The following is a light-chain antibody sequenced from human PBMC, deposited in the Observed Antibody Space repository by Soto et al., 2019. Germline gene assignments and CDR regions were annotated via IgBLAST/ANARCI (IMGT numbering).Light chain of an antibody. CDR2: EVT. CDR3: TSYAVSNTPYV. V-gene: IGLV2-8*01. Sequence: QSVLTQPPSAAGSPGQSVTISCTGTSSDVGGYNYVSWYQQHPGKAPKLVIFEVTKRPSGVPDRFSGSKSGNTASLTVSGLQAEDEADYYCTSYAVSNTPYVFGTGTKVTVL. CDR1: SSDVGGYNY. J-gene: IGLJ1*01.